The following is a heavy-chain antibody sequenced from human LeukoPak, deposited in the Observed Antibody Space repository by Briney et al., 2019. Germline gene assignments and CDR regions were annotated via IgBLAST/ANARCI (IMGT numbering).Heavy chain of an antibody. CDR2: ISYSGST. V-gene: IGHV4-59*01. Sequence: SETLSLTCTVSGGSISSYYWSWIRQPPEKGLEWIGYISYSGSTNYNPSLKSRVTISVDTSKNQFSLRLSSVTAADTAVYFCARCRDGYPPFDYWGQGTLVTVSS. CDR1: GGSISSYY. D-gene: IGHD5-24*01. CDR3: ARCRDGYPPFDY. J-gene: IGHJ4*02.